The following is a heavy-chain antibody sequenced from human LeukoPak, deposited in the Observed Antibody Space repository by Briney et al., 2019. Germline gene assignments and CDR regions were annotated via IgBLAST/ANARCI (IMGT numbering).Heavy chain of an antibody. D-gene: IGHD3-9*01. CDR3: ARVLPGFDWSRNYYFDY. V-gene: IGHV4-34*01. Sequence: SETLSLTCAVYGGSFSGYYWSWIRQPPGKGLEWIGEINHSGSTNYNPSLKSRVTISVDTSKNQFSLKLSSVTAADTAVYYCARVLPGFDWSRNYYFDYWGQGTLVTVSS. CDR2: INHSGST. J-gene: IGHJ4*02. CDR1: GGSFSGYY.